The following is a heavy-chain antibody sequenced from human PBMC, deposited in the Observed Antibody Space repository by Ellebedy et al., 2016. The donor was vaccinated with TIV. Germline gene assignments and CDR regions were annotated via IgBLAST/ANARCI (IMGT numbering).Heavy chain of an antibody. Sequence: MPSETLSLTCTVSGGSISGSSYYWGWIRQHPGKGLEWIGYIYYTGSTYYNPSLKSRLIISVDTPKNQFSLKLTSVTAADTAVYYCARGRWLQPYFDYWGQGTPVTVSS. D-gene: IGHD5-24*01. CDR2: IYYTGST. CDR1: GGSISGSSYY. CDR3: ARGRWLQPYFDY. J-gene: IGHJ4*02. V-gene: IGHV4-31*03.